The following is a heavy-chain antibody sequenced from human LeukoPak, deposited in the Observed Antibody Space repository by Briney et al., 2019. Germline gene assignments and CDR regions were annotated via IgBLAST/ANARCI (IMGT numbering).Heavy chain of an antibody. J-gene: IGHJ4*02. V-gene: IGHV1-18*01. Sequence: GASVKVSCKASGYTFNKYGISWVRQAPGQGLEWMGWITTYNGNTNYAQKVQGRVTMTTDTSASTVYMELRSLRPDDTAVYYCARWTTVSPRNGFDYWGQGTLVTVSS. D-gene: IGHD4-17*01. CDR3: ARWTTVSPRNGFDY. CDR2: ITTYNGNT. CDR1: GYTFNKYG.